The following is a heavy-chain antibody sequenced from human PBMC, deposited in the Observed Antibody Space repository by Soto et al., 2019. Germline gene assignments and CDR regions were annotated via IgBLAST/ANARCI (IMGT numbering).Heavy chain of an antibody. J-gene: IGHJ4*02. V-gene: IGHV1-69*04. D-gene: IGHD3-10*01. CDR1: GDTFNFYS. CDR3: ATSYGSGYRAFDF. Sequence: QVQLVQFGAEVKRPGSSVKVSCKASGDTFNFYSINWVHQAPGLGLEWMGRVNPILSMSNYAQRFQGRVTMTADKSTSTAYMELSGLRSEDTAIYYCATSYGSGYRAFDFWGQGALVTVSS. CDR2: VNPILSMS.